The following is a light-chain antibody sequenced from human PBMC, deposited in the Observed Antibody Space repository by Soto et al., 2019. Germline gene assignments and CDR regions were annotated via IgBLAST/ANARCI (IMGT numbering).Light chain of an antibody. CDR3: QQYGSSGT. Sequence: EIVLTQSPGTLSLSPGERATLSCRASQSVSNNYLAWYQQKPGQAHRLLIYGASNRATGIPDRFSGSGSGTDFTLTSSRLEPEYFAVYYWQQYGSSGTFGQGTKVEIK. CDR1: QSVSNNY. V-gene: IGKV3-20*01. CDR2: GAS. J-gene: IGKJ1*01.